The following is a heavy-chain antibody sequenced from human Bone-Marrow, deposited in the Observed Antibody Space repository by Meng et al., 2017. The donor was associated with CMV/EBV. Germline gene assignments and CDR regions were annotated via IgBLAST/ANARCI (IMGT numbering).Heavy chain of an antibody. CDR2: IYYSGST. CDR3: ALTTDNWFDP. Sequence: GSLRLSCTVSGGSISSSSYYWGWIRQPPGKGLEWIGSIYYSGSTYYNPSLKSRVTISGDTSKNQFSLKVNSLTAADTAVYYCALTTDNWFDPWGHGTLVTVSS. CDR1: GGSISSSSYY. V-gene: IGHV4-39*07. J-gene: IGHJ5*02. D-gene: IGHD4-11*01.